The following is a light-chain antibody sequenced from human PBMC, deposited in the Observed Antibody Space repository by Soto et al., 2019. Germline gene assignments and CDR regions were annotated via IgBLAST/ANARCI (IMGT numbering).Light chain of an antibody. V-gene: IGKV3-15*01. CDR2: GAF. CDR3: KQYDNWPWT. CDR1: QSVSSY. Sequence: EIMLTQSPATLSLSPGERATLSCRASQSVSSYLAWYQQKPGQAHRLLIYGAFTRATGFPARFSGSGSGTDFTLTITSLQSEDFAVYYCKQYDNWPWTFGQGTKVDIK. J-gene: IGKJ1*01.